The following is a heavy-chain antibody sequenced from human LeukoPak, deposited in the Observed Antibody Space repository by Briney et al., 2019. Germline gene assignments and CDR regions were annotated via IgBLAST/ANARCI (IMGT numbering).Heavy chain of an antibody. CDR3: AKDPQYSYPLTIDY. CDR2: ISDSGGST. Sequence: TGGSLRLSCAASGFTFSSYAVSWVRQAPGKGLAWVSAISDSGGSTQYADSVKGRFIISRDNSKNTLYLQMNSLRVEDTAVYYCAKDPQYSYPLTIDYWGQGTLVTVSS. J-gene: IGHJ4*02. V-gene: IGHV3-23*01. CDR1: GFTFSSYA. D-gene: IGHD5-18*01.